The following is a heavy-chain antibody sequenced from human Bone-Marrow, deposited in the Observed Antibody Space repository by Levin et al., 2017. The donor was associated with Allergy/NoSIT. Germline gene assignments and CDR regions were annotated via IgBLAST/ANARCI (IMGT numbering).Heavy chain of an antibody. CDR3: TISRGDYFETRIDL. V-gene: IGHV1-18*01. CDR1: GYSYSSYG. D-gene: IGHD3-9*01. J-gene: IGHJ5*02. Sequence: GASVKVSCKASGYSYSSYGFTWVRQVPGQGPEWMGWISSYNGRTKYAQKFQDRVTMTTGTSTSTAYMELRSLRSDDTAVYYCTISRGDYFETRIDLWGQGTLVTVSS. CDR2: ISSYNGRT.